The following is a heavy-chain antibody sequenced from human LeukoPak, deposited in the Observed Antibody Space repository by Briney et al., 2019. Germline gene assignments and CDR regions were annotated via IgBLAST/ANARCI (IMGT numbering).Heavy chain of an antibody. D-gene: IGHD3-22*01. V-gene: IGHV3-20*04. Sequence: GGSLRLSCAASGFTFDDYGMSWVRQAPGKGLEWVSGINWNGGSTGYADSVKGRFTISRDNAKNSLYLLMNSLRAEDTALYYCARSGTYYYDSSGDLDYWGQGTLVTVSS. CDR1: GFTFDDYG. CDR2: INWNGGST. CDR3: ARSGTYYYDSSGDLDY. J-gene: IGHJ4*02.